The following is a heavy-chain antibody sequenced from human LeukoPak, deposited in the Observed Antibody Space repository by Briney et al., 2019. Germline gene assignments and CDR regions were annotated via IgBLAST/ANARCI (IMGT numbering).Heavy chain of an antibody. CDR2: IYYSGST. CDR3: ARGGTTVTPGLLWFDP. J-gene: IGHJ5*02. CDR1: GGSISSYY. V-gene: IGHV4-59*01. D-gene: IGHD4-17*01. Sequence: SETLSLTCTVSGGSISSYYWSWIRQPPGEGLEWIGYIYYSGSTNYNPSLKNRVTISVDTSKNQFSLKLSSVTAADTAVYYCARGGTTVTPGLLWFDPWGQGTLVTVSS.